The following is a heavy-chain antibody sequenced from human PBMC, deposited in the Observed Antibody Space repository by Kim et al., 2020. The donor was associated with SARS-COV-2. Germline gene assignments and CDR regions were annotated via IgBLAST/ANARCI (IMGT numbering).Heavy chain of an antibody. J-gene: IGHJ6*02. CDR3: ARQVTENDAAAGPPVEPTFKYYSYDGMDV. CDR2: ISSSSSYI. Sequence: GGSLRLSCAASGFTFSSYSMNWVRQAPGKGLEWVSSISSSSSYIYYADSVKGRFTISRDNAKNSLYLQMNSLRAEDTAVYYCARQVTENDAAAGPPVEPTFKYYSYDGMDVWGQGTTVTVSS. V-gene: IGHV3-21*01. CDR1: GFTFSSYS. D-gene: IGHD6-13*01.